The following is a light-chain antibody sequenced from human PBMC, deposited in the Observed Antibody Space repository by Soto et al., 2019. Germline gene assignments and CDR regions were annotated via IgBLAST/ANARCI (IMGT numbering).Light chain of an antibody. V-gene: IGKV2-24*01. Sequence: DIVMTQTPLSSPVTLGQPASISCRSSQSLLDSDGDTYLSWLQQRPGQPPRLLIYKTSSRFSGVTDRFSGSGAGTDFTLKISMVEVEDVGVYYCMQATQFPHTFGQGTKLEI. J-gene: IGKJ2*01. CDR1: QSLLDSDGDTY. CDR3: MQATQFPHT. CDR2: KTS.